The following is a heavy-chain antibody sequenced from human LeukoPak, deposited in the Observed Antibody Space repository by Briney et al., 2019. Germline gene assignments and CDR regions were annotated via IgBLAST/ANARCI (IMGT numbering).Heavy chain of an antibody. CDR2: INPYNGNT. J-gene: IGHJ3*02. Sequence: ASVKVSCKASGYTFTSHDMNWVRQAPGQGLEWMGRINPYNGNTNYAQKLQGRVTMTTDTSTSTAYMKLRSLRSDDTAVYYCARECSSTSCYVLRAFDIWGQGTMVTVSS. CDR3: ARECSSTSCYVLRAFDI. D-gene: IGHD2-2*01. CDR1: GYTFTSHD. V-gene: IGHV1-18*04.